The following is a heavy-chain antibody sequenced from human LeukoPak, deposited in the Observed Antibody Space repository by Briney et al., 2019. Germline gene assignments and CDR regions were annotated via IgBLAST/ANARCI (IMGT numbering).Heavy chain of an antibody. CDR2: ISSSSSYI. J-gene: IGHJ4*02. CDR1: GFTFSSYS. Sequence: GGSLRLSCAASGFTFSSYSMNWVRQAPGKGLEWVSSISSSSSYIYYADSVKGRFTISRDNAKNSLYLQMNSLRAGDTAVYYCARDPFDYDSSGYYRINTNFDYWGQGTLVTVSS. V-gene: IGHV3-21*01. D-gene: IGHD3-22*01. CDR3: ARDPFDYDSSGYYRINTNFDY.